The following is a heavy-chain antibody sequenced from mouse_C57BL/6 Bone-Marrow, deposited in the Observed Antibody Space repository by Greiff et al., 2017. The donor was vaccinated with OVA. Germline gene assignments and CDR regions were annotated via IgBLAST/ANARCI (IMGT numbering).Heavy chain of an antibody. Sequence: EVQLQQSGPELVKPGASVKISCKASGYTFTDYYMNWVKQSHGKSLEWIGDINPNNGGTSYNQKFKGKATLTVDKSSSTAYMELRSLTSEDSAVYYCARIYYYGSSYRAWFAYWGQGTLVTVSA. CDR1: GYTFTDYY. V-gene: IGHV1-26*01. CDR3: ARIYYYGSSYRAWFAY. CDR2: INPNNGGT. J-gene: IGHJ3*01. D-gene: IGHD1-1*01.